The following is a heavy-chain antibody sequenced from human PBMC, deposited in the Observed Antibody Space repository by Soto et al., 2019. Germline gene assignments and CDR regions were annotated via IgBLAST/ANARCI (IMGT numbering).Heavy chain of an antibody. V-gene: IGHV3-21*05. J-gene: IGHJ4*02. CDR1: GVTFRSYE. Sequence: SGGPLRLPCAASGVTFRSYERNWVRKTPGKGLEWVSYISSSSSYIYYADSVKGRFTISRDNAKNSLYLQMNSLRAEDTAVYYCARNIRLAAAGLYSAYWVQGTLVTFSS. CDR2: ISSSSSYI. CDR3: ARNIRLAAAGLYSAY. D-gene: IGHD6-13*01.